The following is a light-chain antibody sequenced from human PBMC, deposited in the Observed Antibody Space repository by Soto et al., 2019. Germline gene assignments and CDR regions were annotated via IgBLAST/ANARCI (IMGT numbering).Light chain of an antibody. V-gene: IGLV1-44*01. CDR3: AAWDDGLNGVV. CDR2: SNN. J-gene: IGLJ2*01. CDR1: SSDIGSNT. Sequence: QSVLTQPPSASGTPGQRVTISCSGSSSDIGSNTVNWYQQLPGTAPQLLIYSNNQRASGVADRFSGSKSGTSASLAISGLQSEAEDEYYCAAWDDGLNGVVFGGGTKLTVL.